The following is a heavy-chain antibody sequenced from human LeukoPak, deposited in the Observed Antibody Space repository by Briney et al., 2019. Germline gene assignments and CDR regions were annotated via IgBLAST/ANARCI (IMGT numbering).Heavy chain of an antibody. J-gene: IGHJ5*02. CDR3: ARPYCSGKTCSRWFEP. V-gene: IGHV1-8*03. CDR1: GYTFTTYD. CDR2: ANPKSGNT. D-gene: IGHD2-15*01. Sequence: ASVKVSCKASGYTFTTYDIHWVRQAAGQGLEWMGWANPKSGNTGYEQKFQGRVTTTMNTSTTTSHMELNSLTSEDTAIYYCARPYCSGKTCSRWFEPWGQGTLVTVSS.